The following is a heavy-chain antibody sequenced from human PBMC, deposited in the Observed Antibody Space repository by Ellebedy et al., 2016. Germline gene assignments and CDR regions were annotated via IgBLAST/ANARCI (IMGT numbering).Heavy chain of an antibody. CDR1: GLTFSNFF. Sequence: GESLKISCAASGLTFSNFFMSRVRQAPGKGLEWVSTISGNGDKRDFADSVKGRFTISRDNSRNTLHLQMNNLRGEDTAVYYCRQGHYADYWGQGTLVTVSS. J-gene: IGHJ4*02. CDR3: RQGHYADY. CDR2: ISGNGDKR. V-gene: IGHV3-23*01.